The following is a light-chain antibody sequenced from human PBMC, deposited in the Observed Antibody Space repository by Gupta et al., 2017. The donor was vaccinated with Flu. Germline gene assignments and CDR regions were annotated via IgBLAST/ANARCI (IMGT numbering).Light chain of an antibody. J-gene: IGKJ1*01. V-gene: IGKV3-20*01. CDR1: SVTSDY. CDR2: GAS. Sequence: SVTSDYLAWYQKQPGLSPRLLIYGASSRATGTPDWFGGTGSGTDFPLTISRLEPEDFAVYYWQQYGLSPKTFGQGTKVEV. CDR3: QQYGLSPKT.